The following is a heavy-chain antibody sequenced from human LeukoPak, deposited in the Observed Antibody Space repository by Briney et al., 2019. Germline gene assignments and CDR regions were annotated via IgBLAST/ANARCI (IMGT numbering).Heavy chain of an antibody. J-gene: IGHJ4*02. Sequence: SETLSLTCTVSGGSISSYYWSWIRQPPGKGLEWIGYIYCSGSTNYNPSLKSRVTISVDTSKNQFSLKVSSVTAADTAVYYCAREGSMTTVKHYFDYWGQGTLVTVSS. CDR3: AREGSMTTVKHYFDY. D-gene: IGHD4-11*01. CDR2: IYCSGST. V-gene: IGHV4-59*01. CDR1: GGSISSYY.